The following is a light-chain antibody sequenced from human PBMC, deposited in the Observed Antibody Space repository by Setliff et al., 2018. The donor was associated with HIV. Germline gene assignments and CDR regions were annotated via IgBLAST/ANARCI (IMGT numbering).Light chain of an antibody. V-gene: IGLV2-14*03. Sequence: QSVLAQPASVSGSPGQSITISCTGISSDVGGYYSVSWYQQHPGKAPKLTIYDVINRPSGVSNRFSGSRSGNTASLTISGLQVEDEADYYCSSYTTSSTLYVFGPGTKVTV. CDR2: DVI. CDR3: SSYTTSSTLYV. J-gene: IGLJ1*01. CDR1: SSDVGGYYS.